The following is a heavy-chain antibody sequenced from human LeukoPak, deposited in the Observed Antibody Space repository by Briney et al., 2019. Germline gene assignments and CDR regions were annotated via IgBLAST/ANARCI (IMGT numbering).Heavy chain of an antibody. J-gene: IGHJ4*02. V-gene: IGHV3-30*02. CDR3: ATTGYSSRNY. D-gene: IGHD6-13*01. CDR2: IRSDGSNK. CDR1: GFTFSSYG. Sequence: GGSLRLSCAASGFTFSSYGMHWVRQAPGTGLEWVAFIRSDGSNKNYADSVKGRFTISRDNSKNTLYLQMNSLRAEDTAVYYCATTGYSSRNYWGQGTLVTVSS.